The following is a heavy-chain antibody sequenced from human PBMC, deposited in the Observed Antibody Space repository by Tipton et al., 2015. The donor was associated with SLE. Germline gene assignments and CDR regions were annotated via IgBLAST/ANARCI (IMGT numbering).Heavy chain of an antibody. V-gene: IGHV4-61*02. CDR2: IYSSGST. CDR1: GGSINSDDYH. D-gene: IGHD3-22*01. CDR3: ARVYDEIDY. J-gene: IGHJ4*02. Sequence: TLSLTCTVSGGSINSDDYHWSWIRQPAGKGLEWIGRIYSSGSTNYNPSLKSRVTISVDTSKTQFSLSLSSVTAADTAFYYCARVYDEIDYWGQGTLVTVSS.